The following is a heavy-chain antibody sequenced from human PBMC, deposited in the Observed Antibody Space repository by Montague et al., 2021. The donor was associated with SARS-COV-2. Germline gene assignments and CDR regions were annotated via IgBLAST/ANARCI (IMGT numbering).Heavy chain of an antibody. CDR3: ARDRFDFGAGRQGTIDF. V-gene: IGHV4-4*07. Sequence: SETLSLTCSVSGDSITNHYWSWIRQPAGKGLEWIGRMHFTGKTNFSPSFSSRLTMSADTSKNQFSLKLTSVTAADTVIYFCARDRFDFGAGRQGTIDFWGQGTLVTVSS. CDR2: MHFTGKT. D-gene: IGHD3-10*01. CDR1: GDSITNHY. J-gene: IGHJ4*02.